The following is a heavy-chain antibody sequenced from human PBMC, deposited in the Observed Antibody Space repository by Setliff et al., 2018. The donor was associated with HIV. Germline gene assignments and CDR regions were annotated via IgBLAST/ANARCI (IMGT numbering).Heavy chain of an antibody. V-gene: IGHV4-31*03. Sequence: SESLSLTCTVSGGSISSRGDYWSWVRQHPGKGLEWIGYIYYTGSTYSNPSLQSRVRISVDTSKNQFSLRLNSVTAADTAVYYCARDSANGKTANLNYLDVWGKGTTVTVSS. CDR2: IYYTGST. D-gene: IGHD2-8*01. J-gene: IGHJ6*03. CDR1: GGSISSRGDY. CDR3: ARDSANGKTANLNYLDV.